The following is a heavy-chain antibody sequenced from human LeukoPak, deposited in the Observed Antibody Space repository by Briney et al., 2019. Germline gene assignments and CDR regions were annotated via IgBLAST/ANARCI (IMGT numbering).Heavy chain of an antibody. Sequence: GGSLRLSCAASGFTFSSYAMHWVRQAPGKGLEYVSAISTNGGSTYYANSVKGRFTISRDNSKHTLYLQMNSLRAEDSAVYYCAKGPTRYSSSWYDYWGQGTLVTVSS. CDR1: GFTFSSYA. V-gene: IGHV3-64*01. D-gene: IGHD6-13*01. CDR3: AKGPTRYSSSWYDY. CDR2: ISTNGGST. J-gene: IGHJ4*02.